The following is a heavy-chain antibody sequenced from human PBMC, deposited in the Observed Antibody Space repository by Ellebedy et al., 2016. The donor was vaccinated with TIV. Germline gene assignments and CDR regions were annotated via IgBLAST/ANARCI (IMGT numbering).Heavy chain of an antibody. CDR2: IYYSGST. CDR3: ARALGSGMFDY. Sequence: SETLSLTCTVSGGSISSYYWSWIRQPPGKGLTWIGYIYYSGSTNYNPSLKSRVTITIDTSKNHFSLKLTSVTAADTAVYYCARALGSGMFDYWGQGTLVTVSS. J-gene: IGHJ4*02. D-gene: IGHD3-10*01. V-gene: IGHV4-59*01. CDR1: GGSISSYY.